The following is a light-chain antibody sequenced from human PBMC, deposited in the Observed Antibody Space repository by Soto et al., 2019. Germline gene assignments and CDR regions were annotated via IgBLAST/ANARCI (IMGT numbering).Light chain of an antibody. CDR2: GAS. Sequence: EIVLTQSPVTLTLSPGARATLCCRASQSVSNNYLAWYQQKPGQAPRLLLYGASNRAGGIPDRFSGSGSGTDFPLTISRLEPEDFAVYYCQQYGSSGTFGQGTRLEIK. CDR3: QQYGSSGT. V-gene: IGKV3-20*01. CDR1: QSVSNNY. J-gene: IGKJ5*01.